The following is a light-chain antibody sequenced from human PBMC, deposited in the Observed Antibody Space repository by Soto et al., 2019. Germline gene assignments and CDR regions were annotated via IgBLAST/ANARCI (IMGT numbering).Light chain of an antibody. Sequence: QSELTQPPSASGTPGQRVTISCSGSSSNIGSNTVNWYQQLPGTAPKLLIHANNQRPSGVPDRFSGSKSGTSASLAISWLQSEEADYYCAAWDDSLNGYVFGTGTKVTVL. CDR3: AAWDDSLNGYV. J-gene: IGLJ1*01. V-gene: IGLV1-44*01. CDR2: ANN. CDR1: SSNIGSNT.